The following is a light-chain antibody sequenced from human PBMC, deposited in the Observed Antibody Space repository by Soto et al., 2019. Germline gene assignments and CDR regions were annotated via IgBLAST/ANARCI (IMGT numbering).Light chain of an antibody. CDR3: QQNYDSASIT. CDR2: AAI. V-gene: IGKV1-39*01. J-gene: IGKJ5*01. Sequence: DIRMTQSPSSMAASVGGTGISTCRASQNIDNYLNWYQQKEGQAPALLIYAAITLQSGVPPRFSGSGSGTDFTLTIGSLQPEDFATYYCQQNYDSASITFGPGTRLEIK. CDR1: QNIDNY.